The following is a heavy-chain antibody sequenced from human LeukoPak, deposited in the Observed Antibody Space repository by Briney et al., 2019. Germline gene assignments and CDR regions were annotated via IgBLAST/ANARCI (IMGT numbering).Heavy chain of an antibody. V-gene: IGHV3-30*03. J-gene: IGHJ4*02. D-gene: IGHD6-19*01. CDR3: ARSGAIRGSGWYYFDY. CDR2: ISYDGSNK. CDR1: GFTFSSYG. Sequence: GGSLRLSCAASGFTFSSYGMHWVRQAPGKGLEWVAVISYDGSNKYYADSVKGRFTISRDNSKNTLYLQMNSLRAEDTAVYYCARSGAIRGSGWYYFDYWGQGTLVAVSS.